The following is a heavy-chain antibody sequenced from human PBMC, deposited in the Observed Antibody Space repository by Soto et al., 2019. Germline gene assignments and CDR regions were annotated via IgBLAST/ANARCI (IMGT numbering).Heavy chain of an antibody. CDR3: ARVDTYDYYYSMDV. CDR2: VYSSGTT. J-gene: IGHJ6*02. D-gene: IGHD5-18*01. Sequence: EVQLVETGGGLIQPGGSLSLSCAASGHAVTSNYMRWVRQAPGKGLEWVSIVYSSGTTYYADSVKGRFTFSRDKAKNTIYLQMRNLRAEDTVVYYCARVDTYDYYYSMDVWGQGTTVTASS. CDR1: GHAVTSNY. V-gene: IGHV3-53*02.